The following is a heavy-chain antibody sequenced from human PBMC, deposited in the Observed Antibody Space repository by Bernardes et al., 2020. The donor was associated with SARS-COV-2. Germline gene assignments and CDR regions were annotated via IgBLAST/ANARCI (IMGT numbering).Heavy chain of an antibody. CDR3: VLDFWSGPDY. V-gene: IGHV4-34*01. J-gene: IGHJ4*02. Sequence: SETLSLTCAVYGGSFSGYYWSWIRQPPGKGLEWIGEINHSGSTNYNPSLKSRVTISVDTSKNQFSLKLSSVTAADTAVYYCVLDFWSGPDYWGQGTLVTVSS. D-gene: IGHD3-3*01. CDR1: GGSFSGYY. CDR2: INHSGST.